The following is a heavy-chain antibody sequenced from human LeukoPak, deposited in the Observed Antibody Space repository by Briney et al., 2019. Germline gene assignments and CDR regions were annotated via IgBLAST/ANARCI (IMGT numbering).Heavy chain of an antibody. J-gene: IGHJ6*03. CDR3: ARAKGNSNYPYYYMDA. V-gene: IGHV4-59*01. Sequence: SSETLSLTCTVSGGSISSYYWSWVRQPPGKGLEWIGYIYYSGSTNYSPSLKSRVTISVDMSKNQFSLKLSSVTAADTAVYYCARAKGNSNYPYYYMDAWGKGTTVTVSS. CDR1: GGSISSYY. CDR2: IYYSGST. D-gene: IGHD4-11*01.